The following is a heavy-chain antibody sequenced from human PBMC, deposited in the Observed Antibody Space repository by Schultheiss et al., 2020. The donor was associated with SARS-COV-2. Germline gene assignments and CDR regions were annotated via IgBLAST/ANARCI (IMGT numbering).Heavy chain of an antibody. CDR1: GGSVNSNNW. CDR2: SNPSGKT. Sequence: SETLSLTCAVSGGSVNSNNWWSWVRQPPGRGLEWIGESNPSGKTNYNPSLKSRVTISVDTSKNQFSLKLSSVTAADTAVYYCARGRGDFWSGYYTRYYYYMDVWGRGTTVTVSS. CDR3: ARGRGDFWSGYYTRYYYYMDV. V-gene: IGHV4-4*02. D-gene: IGHD3-3*01. J-gene: IGHJ6*03.